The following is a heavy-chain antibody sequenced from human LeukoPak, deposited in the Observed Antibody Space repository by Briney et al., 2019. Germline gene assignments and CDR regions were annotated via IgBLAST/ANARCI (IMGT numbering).Heavy chain of an antibody. CDR1: GGSISSSSYY. D-gene: IGHD6-13*01. CDR3: AREVAAAGLFFDY. CDR2: IYYSGST. J-gene: IGHJ4*02. V-gene: IGHV4-39*07. Sequence: SETLSLTCTVSGGSISSSSYYWGCIRQPPGKGLEWIGSIYYSGSTNYNPSLKSRVTISVDTSKNQFSLKLSSVTAADTAVYYCAREVAAAGLFFDYWGQGTLVTVSS.